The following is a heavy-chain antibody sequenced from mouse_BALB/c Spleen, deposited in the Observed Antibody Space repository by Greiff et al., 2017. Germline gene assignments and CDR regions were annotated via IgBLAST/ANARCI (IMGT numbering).Heavy chain of an antibody. Sequence: QVTLKVSGPGILQPSQTLSLTCSFSGFSLSTSGMGVSWIRQPSGKGLEWLAHIYWDDDKRYNPSLKSRLTISKDTSSNQVFLKITSVDTADTATYYCARRGGGSSPFDDWGQGTTLTVSS. D-gene: IGHD1-1*01. CDR3: ARRGGGSSPFDD. CDR2: IYWDDDK. CDR1: GFSLSTSGMG. J-gene: IGHJ2*01. V-gene: IGHV8-12*01.